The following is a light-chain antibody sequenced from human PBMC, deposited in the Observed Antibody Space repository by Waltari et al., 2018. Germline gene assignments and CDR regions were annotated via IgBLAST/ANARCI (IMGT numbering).Light chain of an antibody. CDR2: AAS. V-gene: IGKV1-9*01. CDR1: QGISSY. CDR3: QQGNDYPFT. Sequence: IQLTQYPYSLPESVGDRVTNNCRASQGISSYLAWYQQKPGRAPKLLIYAASTLQSGVPSRFSGSGSGTDFTLTINSLQPEDFATYYCQQGNDYPFTFGQGTRLEI. J-gene: IGKJ5*01.